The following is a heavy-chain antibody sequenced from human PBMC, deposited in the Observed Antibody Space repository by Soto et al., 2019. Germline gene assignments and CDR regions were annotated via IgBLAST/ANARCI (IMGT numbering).Heavy chain of an antibody. Sequence: SETLSLTCTISGGSISSYYWNWIRQPPGKGLEWIGYIFYTGSTNYNPSLKSRVTISVDTSKNQFSLRLNSVTAADTAFYYCARDLGGATAMLWGPGTLVTVSS. D-gene: IGHD5-18*01. CDR3: ARDLGGATAML. CDR2: IFYTGST. J-gene: IGHJ4*02. V-gene: IGHV4-59*01. CDR1: GGSISSYY.